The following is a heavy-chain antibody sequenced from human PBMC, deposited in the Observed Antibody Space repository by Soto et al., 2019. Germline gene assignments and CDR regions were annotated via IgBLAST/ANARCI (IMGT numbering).Heavy chain of an antibody. D-gene: IGHD1-26*01. Sequence: ASVKVSCKTSGYTFTNYDITWVRQAPGQGPEWMGWIRGNSGETNFAQSVRGRVTMTTDTSTSTAYMELSRPRSDDTAVYYCARSYSGSYWGGWFDPWGQGTLVTVSS. CDR3: ARSYSGSYWGGWFDP. CDR1: GYTFTNYD. J-gene: IGHJ5*02. CDR2: IRGNSGET. V-gene: IGHV1-18*01.